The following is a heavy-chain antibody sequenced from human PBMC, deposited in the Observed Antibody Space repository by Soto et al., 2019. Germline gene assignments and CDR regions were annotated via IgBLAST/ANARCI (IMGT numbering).Heavy chain of an antibody. J-gene: IGHJ3*01. CDR1: GGTFSNHA. Sequence: QVQLVQSGAEVKKPGSSVKVSCKASGGTFSNHAINWVRQAPGQGLEWMGRIIPICTTTDYAQRFQGRVTIPGDESTNTADMELRSLKPDDTAVYYCAREVAADGTFREDVSGVWGQGTMMTVSS. D-gene: IGHD6-13*01. CDR2: IIPICTTT. CDR3: AREVAADGTFREDVSGV. V-gene: IGHV1-69*12.